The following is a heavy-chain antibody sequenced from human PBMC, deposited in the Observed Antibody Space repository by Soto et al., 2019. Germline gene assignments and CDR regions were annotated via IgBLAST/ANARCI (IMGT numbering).Heavy chain of an antibody. CDR1: GGSISSSSYY. D-gene: IGHD3-22*01. CDR3: ARTETYYYDSSGYDAFDI. V-gene: IGHV4-39*01. CDR2: IYYSGST. Sequence: SETLSLTCTVSGGSISSSSYYWGWIRQPPGKGLEWIGSIYYSGSTYYNPSLKSRVTISVDTSKNQFSLKLSSVTAADTAVYYCARTETYYYDSSGYDAFDIWGQGTMVTVSS. J-gene: IGHJ3*02.